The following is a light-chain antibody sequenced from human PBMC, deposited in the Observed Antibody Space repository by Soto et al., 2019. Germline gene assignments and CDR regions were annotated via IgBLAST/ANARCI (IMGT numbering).Light chain of an antibody. CDR3: SSYAGSDNFEI. CDR2: EVS. Sequence: QSVLTQPPSASGSPGQSVTISCTGTSSDVGGYNYVSWYQQHPGKAPKLMIYEVSKRPSGVPDRFSGSKSGNTASLTVSGLQAEDEAEYHCSSYAGSDNFEIFGGGTKLTVL. CDR1: SSDVGGYNY. V-gene: IGLV2-8*01. J-gene: IGLJ2*01.